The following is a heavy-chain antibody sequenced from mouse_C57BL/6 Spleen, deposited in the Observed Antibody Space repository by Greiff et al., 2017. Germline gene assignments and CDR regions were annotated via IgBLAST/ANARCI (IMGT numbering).Heavy chain of an antibody. D-gene: IGHD1-1*01. CDR1: GYTFTDYD. V-gene: IGHV1-15*01. J-gene: IGHJ4*01. Sequence: VQLQQSGAELVRPGASVTMSCKASGYTFTDYDMHWVKQTPVHGLEWIGAIDPESGGTAYNQKFKGKAILTADKSSSTAYMELRSLTSEDSAVYYCTRATVVDYYAMDYWGQGTSVTVSA. CDR3: TRATVVDYYAMDY. CDR2: IDPESGGT.